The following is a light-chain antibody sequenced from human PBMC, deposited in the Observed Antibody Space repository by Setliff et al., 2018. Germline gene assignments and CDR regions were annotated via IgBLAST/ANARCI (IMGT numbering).Light chain of an antibody. CDR1: NSDVGGYNY. Sequence: QSALAQPAAVSGSPGQSITISCAGTNSDVGGYNYVSWYQQHPNKAPKLMIYEVTKRPSGASDRFSGSKSGNTASLTISGLQAEDEADYYCLSYTSETTHALFAGGTK. CDR3: LSYTSETTHAL. J-gene: IGLJ2*01. CDR2: EVT. V-gene: IGLV2-14*03.